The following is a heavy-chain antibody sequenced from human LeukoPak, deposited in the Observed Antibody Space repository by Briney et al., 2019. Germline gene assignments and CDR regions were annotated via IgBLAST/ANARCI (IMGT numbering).Heavy chain of an antibody. CDR1: GGSFSDFY. J-gene: IGHJ5*02. CDR2: INHSGST. CDR3: ARGRFDSGSYYVGRRNGFDP. D-gene: IGHD1-26*01. V-gene: IGHV4-34*01. Sequence: PSETLSLTCAVYGGSFSDFYWNWIRQPPGKGLEWIGEINHSGSTNYNPSLKSRVTISVDTSKNQFSLKLNSATAADTAVYYCARGRFDSGSYYVGRRNGFDPWGQGTLVTVSS.